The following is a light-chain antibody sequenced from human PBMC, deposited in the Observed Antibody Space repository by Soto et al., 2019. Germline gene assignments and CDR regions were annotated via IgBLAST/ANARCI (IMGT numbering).Light chain of an antibody. J-gene: IGKJ4*01. V-gene: IGKV1-39*01. CDR1: QNIINY. Sequence: DIQMTQSPSSLSASVGDRVTITCRASQNIINYLNWYQQKPGKAPKPLIFGASSLQSAVPSRFSGSGSGTDFTLTISSLQPEDFATYYCQQNYRTPLTFGGGTKVDIK. CDR2: GAS. CDR3: QQNYRTPLT.